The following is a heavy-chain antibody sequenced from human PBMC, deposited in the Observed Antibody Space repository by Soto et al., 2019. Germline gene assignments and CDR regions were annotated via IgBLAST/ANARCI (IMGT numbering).Heavy chain of an antibody. CDR1: GFTFCRFS. D-gene: IGHD2-15*01. CDR2: ISGSGGST. CDR3: AKDSVVSSWDVDY. Sequence: GCLRLSCAPAGFTFCRFSLRRESKAPGKGLEWVSAISGSGGSTYYADSVKGRFTISRDNSMNTLYLQMNSLRAEDTAVYYCAKDSVVSSWDVDYWGQGTLVTVSS. J-gene: IGHJ4*02. V-gene: IGHV3-23*01.